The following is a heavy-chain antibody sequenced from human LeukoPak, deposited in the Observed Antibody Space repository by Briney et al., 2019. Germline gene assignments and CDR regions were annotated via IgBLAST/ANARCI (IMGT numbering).Heavy chain of an antibody. CDR2: ISSSSSTI. D-gene: IGHD3-22*01. CDR3: ARGSTYYDSSGQVPFDY. V-gene: IGHV3-48*01. J-gene: IGHJ4*02. CDR1: GFTFSSYA. Sequence: GGSLRLSCAASGFTFSSYAMTWVRQAPGKGLEWVSYISSSSSTIYYADSVKGRFTISRDNAKNSLYLQMNSLRAEDTAVYYCARGSTYYDSSGQVPFDYWGQGTLVTVSS.